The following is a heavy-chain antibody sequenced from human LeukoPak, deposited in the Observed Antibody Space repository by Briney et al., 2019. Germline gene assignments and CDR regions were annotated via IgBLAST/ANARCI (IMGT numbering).Heavy chain of an antibody. CDR2: IYYSGNT. J-gene: IGHJ4*02. Sequence: KASETLSLTCTVSGDSITSGSYYWGWIRQPPGRGLEWIGSIYYSGNTYYNPSLKSRVTISVDTSNNEFSLRLTSVTAADTAVYYCAREGERWLSIDYWGQGTLVTVSS. CDR3: AREGERWLSIDY. D-gene: IGHD5-24*01. CDR1: GDSITSGSYY. V-gene: IGHV4-39*07.